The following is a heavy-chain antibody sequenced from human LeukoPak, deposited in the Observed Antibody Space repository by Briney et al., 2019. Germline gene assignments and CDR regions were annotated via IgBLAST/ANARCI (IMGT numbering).Heavy chain of an antibody. CDR3: ARGYGLRYFDWLLDYMDV. CDR2: ISISGGVT. V-gene: IGHV3-21*01. CDR1: GFTFYRFA. Sequence: GGSLRLSCAASGFTFYRFALSWVRQAPGKGLEWVSGISISGGVTYYADSVKGRFTISRDNAKNSLYLQMNSLRAEDTAVYYCARGYGLRYFDWLLDYMDVWGKGTTVTVSS. D-gene: IGHD3-9*01. J-gene: IGHJ6*03.